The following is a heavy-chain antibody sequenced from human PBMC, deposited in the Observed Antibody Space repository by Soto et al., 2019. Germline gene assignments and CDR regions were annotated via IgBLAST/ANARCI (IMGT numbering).Heavy chain of an antibody. V-gene: IGHV3-21*02. J-gene: IGHJ4*02. CDR2: ITTSSSFR. D-gene: IGHD2-15*01. Sequence: EVQLVESGGGLVKPGGSLILSCAASGFTFNTYSMNWVRQAPGKGLEWVADITTSSSFRFYADSVKGRFTISRDDAKNSLYLQMNSLRVEDTGVYYCASDLGVALATLTLDSWGQGTLVTVSS. CDR3: ASDLGVALATLTLDS. CDR1: GFTFNTYS.